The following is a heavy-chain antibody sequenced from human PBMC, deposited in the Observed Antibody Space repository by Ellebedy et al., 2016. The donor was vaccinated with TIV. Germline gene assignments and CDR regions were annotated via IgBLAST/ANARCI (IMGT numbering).Heavy chain of an antibody. Sequence: SVKVSXXASGGNFKTYAISWVRQAPGQGLEWMGGIIPIFGTSNYAQKFQGRLTITADESTSTAYMELSSLRSEDTAVYYCARGPSDYIWGSYRIWGQGTLVTVSS. CDR2: IIPIFGTS. J-gene: IGHJ4*02. V-gene: IGHV1-69*13. CDR3: ARGPSDYIWGSYRI. CDR1: GGNFKTYA. D-gene: IGHD3-16*02.